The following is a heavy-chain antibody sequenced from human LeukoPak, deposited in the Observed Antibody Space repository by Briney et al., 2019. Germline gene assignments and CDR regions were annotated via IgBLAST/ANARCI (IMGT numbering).Heavy chain of an antibody. CDR2: INHSGST. V-gene: IGHV4-34*01. CDR3: ARGPTYYDFWSGYYTSGDTAIGFDY. Sequence: KPSETLSLTCAVYGGSFSGYYWSWIRQPPGKGLEWIGEINHSGSTNYNPSLKSRVTISVDTSKNQLSLKLSSVTAADTAVYYCARGPTYYDFWSGYYTSGDTAIGFDYWGQGTLVTVSS. J-gene: IGHJ4*02. CDR1: GGSFSGYY. D-gene: IGHD3-3*01.